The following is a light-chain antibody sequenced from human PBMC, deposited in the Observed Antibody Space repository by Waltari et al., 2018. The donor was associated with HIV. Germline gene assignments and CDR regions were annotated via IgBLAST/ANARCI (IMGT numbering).Light chain of an antibody. J-gene: IGKJ4*01. Sequence: EIVLTQSTDTMTLSPGEIAPLSCTASPSVSTSVAWYQQKPGQAPMLLIYDASNRAPGIPARFSGSGSGTDFTLTISTLEPEDFALYYCQYHRRFGGGTKVEIK. V-gene: IGKV3-11*01. CDR2: DAS. CDR1: PSVSTS. CDR3: QYHRR.